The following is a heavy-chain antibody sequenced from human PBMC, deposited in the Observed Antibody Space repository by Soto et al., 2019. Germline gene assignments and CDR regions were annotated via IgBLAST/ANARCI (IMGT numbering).Heavy chain of an antibody. J-gene: IGHJ6*02. Sequence: GASVKASCKASGYTFTRYGISWVRQAPGQGLEWMGWISAYNGNTNYAQKLQGRVTMTTDTSTSTAYMELRSLRSDDTAVYYCARDPLLTCTNGLCYQDYDYCDVMAFWGQGTTVTVSS. CDR1: GYTFTRYG. V-gene: IGHV1-18*01. CDR2: ISAYNGNT. D-gene: IGHD2-8*01. CDR3: ARDPLLTCTNGLCYQDYDYCDVMAF.